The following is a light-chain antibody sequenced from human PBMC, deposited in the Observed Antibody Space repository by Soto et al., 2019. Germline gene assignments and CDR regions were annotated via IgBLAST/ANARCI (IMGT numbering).Light chain of an antibody. J-gene: IGKJ5*01. CDR2: DAS. CDR1: QSVSSD. CDR3: QQYNDWPPIT. V-gene: IGKV3-15*01. Sequence: EIVMTQSPASLSVSPGERATLSCRASQSVSSDLAWYHQKPGQAPRLLIYDASTRATVIPARFSGSGSGTEFTLTISSLQSEDFAVYYCQQYNDWPPITFGQGTRLEIK.